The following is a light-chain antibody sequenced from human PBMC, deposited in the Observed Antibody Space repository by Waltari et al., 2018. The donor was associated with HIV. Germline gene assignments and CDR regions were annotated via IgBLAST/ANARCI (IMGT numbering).Light chain of an antibody. J-gene: IGKJ5*01. CDR2: AAS. CDR3: QQYYSYPIT. V-gene: IGKV1-8*01. Sequence: AIRMTQSPSSFSASTGDRVTITCRASQGISSYLAWYQQKPGKVPKLLIYAASTLQSGVPSRFSGSGSGTDFTLTISCLQSEDFATYYCQQYYSYPITFGQGTRLEIK. CDR1: QGISSY.